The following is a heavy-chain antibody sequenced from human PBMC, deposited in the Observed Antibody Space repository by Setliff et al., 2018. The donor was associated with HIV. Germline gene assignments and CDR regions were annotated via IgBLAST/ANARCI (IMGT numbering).Heavy chain of an antibody. V-gene: IGHV4-38-2*01. CDR2: VHHSGST. CDR1: GYSISTAYY. D-gene: IGHD3-10*01. Sequence: TSETLSLTCAVSGYSISTAYYWAWIRQPPGKGLEWIGGVHHSGSTHYNPSLRSRVTISPQTSKNQFSLKLNSVTAADTAVYYCARGRHGLGLDVWGQGTLVTVSS. J-gene: IGHJ4*02. CDR3: ARGRHGLGLDV.